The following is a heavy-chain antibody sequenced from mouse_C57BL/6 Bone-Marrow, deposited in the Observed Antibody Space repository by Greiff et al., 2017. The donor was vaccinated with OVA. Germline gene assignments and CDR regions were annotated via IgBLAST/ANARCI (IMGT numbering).Heavy chain of an antibody. CDR3: ARGDWDWYFDV. D-gene: IGHD4-1*01. V-gene: IGHV1-81*01. J-gene: IGHJ1*03. CDR2: IYPRSGNT. Sequence: VKLQESGAELARPGASVKLSCKASGYTFTSYGISWVKQRTGQGLEWIGEIYPRSGNTYYNEKFKGKATLTADKSSSTAYMELRSLTSEDSAVYFCARGDWDWYFDVWGTGTTVTVSS. CDR1: GYTFTSYG.